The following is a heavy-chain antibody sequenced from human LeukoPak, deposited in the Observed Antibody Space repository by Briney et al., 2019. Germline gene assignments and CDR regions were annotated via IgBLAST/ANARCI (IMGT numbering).Heavy chain of an antibody. CDR1: GGSISSGGDY. J-gene: IGHJ3*02. CDR3: ARAAWRGSNSRDAFDI. Sequence: SETLSLTCTVSGGSISSGGDYWSWIRQHPGKGLEWIGYISYSGTTYYSPSLQSRITISLDTSKNQFSLELSSVTAADTAVYYCARAAWRGSNSRDAFDIWGLGTVVTVSS. V-gene: IGHV4-31*03. CDR2: ISYSGTT. D-gene: IGHD4-23*01.